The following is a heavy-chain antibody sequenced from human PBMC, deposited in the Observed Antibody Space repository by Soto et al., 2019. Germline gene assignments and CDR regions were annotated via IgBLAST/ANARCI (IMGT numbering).Heavy chain of an antibody. CDR2: IIPIFGAA. D-gene: IGHD6-13*01. V-gene: IGHV1-69*01. CDR1: GGTFSSYA. Sequence: QVQLVQSGAEVKKPGSSVKVSCKASGGTFSSYAISWVRQAPGQGLEWMGGIIPIFGAANYAQKFQGRVTITADEPTSTAYMDLSSLRSEDTAVYYCARALGIAEAGTRGNWFDPWGQGTLVTVSS. J-gene: IGHJ5*02. CDR3: ARALGIAEAGTRGNWFDP.